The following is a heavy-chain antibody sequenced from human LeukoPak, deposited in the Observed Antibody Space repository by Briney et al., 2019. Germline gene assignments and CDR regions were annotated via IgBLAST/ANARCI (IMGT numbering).Heavy chain of an antibody. D-gene: IGHD3-22*01. V-gene: IGHV1-46*01. CDR2: INPSGGST. CDR3: ARANHDSSGYRRTYGMDV. CDR1: GYTFTSCY. Sequence: ASVKVSCKASGYTFTSCYMHWVRQAPGQGLEWMGIINPSGGSTSYAQKFQGRVTMTRDTSTSTVYMELSSLRSEDTAVYYCARANHDSSGYRRTYGMDVWAKGPRSPSP. J-gene: IGHJ6*02.